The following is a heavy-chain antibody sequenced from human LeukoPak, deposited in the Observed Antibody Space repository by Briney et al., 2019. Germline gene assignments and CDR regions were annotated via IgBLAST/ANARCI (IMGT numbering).Heavy chain of an antibody. Sequence: GASVKVSCKASGGTFSSYAISWVRQAPGQGLEWMGWINPNSGGTNYAQKFQGRVTMTRDTSISTAYMELSRLRSDDTAVYYCSVRIATAGQSDYWGQGTLVTVSS. CDR2: INPNSGGT. V-gene: IGHV1-2*02. CDR1: GGTFSSYA. J-gene: IGHJ4*02. D-gene: IGHD6-13*01. CDR3: SVRIATAGQSDY.